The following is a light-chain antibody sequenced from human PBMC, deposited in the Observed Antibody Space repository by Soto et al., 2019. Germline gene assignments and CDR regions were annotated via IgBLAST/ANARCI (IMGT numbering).Light chain of an antibody. Sequence: QSVLTQPPSASGTPGQGVAISCSGSNSNIGSNAVNWYQQLPATAPKRLISGNNQRPSGVPDRFSGSKSGTSAFLAISGLQSEDEADYYCAAWDDSLKGVVFGGGTKLTVL. CDR1: NSNIGSNA. CDR2: GNN. J-gene: IGLJ2*01. V-gene: IGLV1-44*01. CDR3: AAWDDSLKGVV.